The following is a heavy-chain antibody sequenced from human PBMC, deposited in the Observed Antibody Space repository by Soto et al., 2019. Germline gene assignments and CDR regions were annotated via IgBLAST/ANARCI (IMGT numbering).Heavy chain of an antibody. V-gene: IGHV3-74*01. CDR2: INSDGSRT. J-gene: IGHJ6*02. CDR3: ARDLSSCSSARCYSYYYGMDV. D-gene: IGHD2-2*01. Sequence: EVQLVESEGGLVQPGGSLRLSCSASGFNFSRYWTHWVRQVPGRGLVWVSHINSDGSRTTYADSVKGRFTISRDNAKNTLYLQMNSLRAEDTAVYYCARDLSSCSSARCYSYYYGMDVWGQGTTVTVSS. CDR1: GFNFSRYW.